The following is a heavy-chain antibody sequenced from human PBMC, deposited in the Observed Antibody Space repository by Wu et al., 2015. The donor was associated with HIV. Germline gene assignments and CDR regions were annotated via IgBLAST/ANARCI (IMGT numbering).Heavy chain of an antibody. Sequence: QVQLVQSGAEVKKPGASVKVSCKVSGYTLTELSMHWVRQAPGKGLEWMGGFDPEDGETIYAQKFQGRVTMTEDTSTDTAYMELSSLRSEDTAVYYCATLIYGSGSYLVAPGYFDYWGQGTLVTVSS. V-gene: IGHV1-24*01. J-gene: IGHJ4*02. CDR1: GYTLTELS. D-gene: IGHD3-10*01. CDR2: FDPEDGET. CDR3: ATLIYGSGSYLVAPGYFDY.